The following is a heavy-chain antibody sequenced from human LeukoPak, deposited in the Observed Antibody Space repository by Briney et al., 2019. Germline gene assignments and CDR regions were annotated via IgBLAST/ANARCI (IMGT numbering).Heavy chain of an antibody. Sequence: GGSLRLSCAASGFTFSSYCMNWVRQVPGKGLEWVSGISGSGDNTYYADSVKGRFTISRDNSKNTLYVQVNSLGTEDTAAYYCAKGSYYDSSGSFYFDYWGQGTLVTVSS. CDR3: AKGSYYDSSGSFYFDY. V-gene: IGHV3-23*01. J-gene: IGHJ4*02. D-gene: IGHD3-22*01. CDR2: ISGSGDNT. CDR1: GFTFSSYC.